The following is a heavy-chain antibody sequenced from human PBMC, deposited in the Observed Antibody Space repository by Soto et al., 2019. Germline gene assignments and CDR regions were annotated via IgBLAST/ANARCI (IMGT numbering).Heavy chain of an antibody. CDR2: IYYSGST. CDR1: GGSITSSSYY. D-gene: IGHD3-22*01. V-gene: IGHV4-39*01. CDR3: MLGSGWKDFDY. J-gene: IGHJ4*02. Sequence: QLQLQESGPGLVKPSETLSLTCTVSGGSITSSSYYWGWIRQPPGKGLEWIGNIYYSGSTYYNPSLTRRVTISVDTSKNQFTLRLSSVTAADTAVYYCMLGSGWKDFDYWGQGTLVTVSS.